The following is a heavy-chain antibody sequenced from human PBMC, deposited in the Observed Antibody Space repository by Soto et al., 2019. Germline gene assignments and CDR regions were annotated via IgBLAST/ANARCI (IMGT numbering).Heavy chain of an antibody. CDR1: GFTFDDYA. D-gene: IGHD6-19*01. CDR3: SKDFAAAGKGGFDY. Sequence: GGSLRLSCAASGFTFDDYAMHWVRKAPGKGLEWVSGISWNSGSIGYADSVKGRFTISRDNAKNSLYLQMNSLRAEDTALDYCSKDFAAAGKGGFDYWGQGTLVTVSS. V-gene: IGHV3-9*01. CDR2: ISWNSGSI. J-gene: IGHJ4*02.